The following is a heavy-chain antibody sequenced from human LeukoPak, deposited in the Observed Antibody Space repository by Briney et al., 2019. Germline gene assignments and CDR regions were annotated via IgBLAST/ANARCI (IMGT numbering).Heavy chain of an antibody. D-gene: IGHD1-26*01. J-gene: IGHJ4*02. V-gene: IGHV3-11*04. CDR2: ISSSGSTI. Sequence: GGSLRLSCAASGFTFSDYYMSWVRQAPGKGLEWVSYISSSGSTIHYADSVRGRFTISRDNAKNSLYLQMNSLRAEDTAVYYCARGEWELPTVYWGQGTLVTVSS. CDR3: ARGEWELPTVY. CDR1: GFTFSDYY.